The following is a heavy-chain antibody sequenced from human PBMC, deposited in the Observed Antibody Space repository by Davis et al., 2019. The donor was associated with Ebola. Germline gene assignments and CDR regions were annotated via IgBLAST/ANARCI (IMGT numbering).Heavy chain of an antibody. CDR3: AKDVRPDSGWDIDY. CDR1: GFTFGTYS. J-gene: IGHJ4*02. Sequence: GESLKISCAASGFTFGTYSMNWIRQAPGKGLEWVAAIFGSAAETFYADSVRGRFTISRDNSKDTLYLHMNSLRSDDTAIYYCAKDVRPDSGWDIDYWGQGILVTVSS. CDR2: IFGSAAET. V-gene: IGHV3-23*01. D-gene: IGHD6-19*01.